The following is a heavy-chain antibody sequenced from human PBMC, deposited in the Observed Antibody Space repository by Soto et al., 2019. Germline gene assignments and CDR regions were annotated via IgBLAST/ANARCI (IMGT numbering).Heavy chain of an antibody. V-gene: IGHV4-30-4*01. Sequence: PSETLSLTCTVSGGSISSGDYYWSWIRQPPGKGLEWLGNIYYSGSTYYNPSLKSRVTISVDTSKNQFSLKVSSVTAADTAVYYCARDYGGNSNYFDHWGQGTLVTVSS. CDR3: ARDYGGNSNYFDH. CDR1: GGSISSGDYY. D-gene: IGHD4-17*01. CDR2: IYYSGST. J-gene: IGHJ4*02.